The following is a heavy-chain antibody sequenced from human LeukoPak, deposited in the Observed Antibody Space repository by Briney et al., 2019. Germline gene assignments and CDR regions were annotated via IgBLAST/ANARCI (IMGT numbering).Heavy chain of an antibody. Sequence: GGTLRLSCSASGFIFSSHGMNWVRQAPGKGLEWVSGISPSGDITYYADSVKGRFTISRDNSKNTVYLQMDSLRFEDAAVYYCAQGLAYIRFDNWGQGTLVTVSS. J-gene: IGHJ4*02. V-gene: IGHV3-23*01. D-gene: IGHD1-1*01. CDR3: AQGLAYIRFDN. CDR1: GFIFSSHG. CDR2: ISPSGDIT.